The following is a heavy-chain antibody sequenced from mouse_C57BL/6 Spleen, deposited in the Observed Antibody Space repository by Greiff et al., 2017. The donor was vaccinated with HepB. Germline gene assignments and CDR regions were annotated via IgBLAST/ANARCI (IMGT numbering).Heavy chain of an antibody. CDR3: ARGITTVVAPYFDV. D-gene: IGHD1-1*01. Sequence: QVQLQQPGAELVKPGASVKMSCKASGYTFTSYWITWVKQRPGQGLEWIGDIYPGSGSTNYNEKFKSKATLTVDTSSSTAYMQLSSLTSEDSAVYYCARGITTVVAPYFDVWGTGTTVAVSS. V-gene: IGHV1-55*01. CDR2: IYPGSGST. CDR1: GYTFTSYW. J-gene: IGHJ1*03.